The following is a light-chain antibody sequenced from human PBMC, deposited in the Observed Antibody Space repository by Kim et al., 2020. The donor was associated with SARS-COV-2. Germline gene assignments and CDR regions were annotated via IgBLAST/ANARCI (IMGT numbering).Light chain of an antibody. CDR2: DVS. CDR1: GRYVACYIH. V-gene: IGLV2-14*03. CDR3: ASFTSSTTWV. J-gene: IGLJ3*02. Sequence: SPSSCTGTGRYVACYIHVPWHQHPQGKAPKLIIYDVSNRPSGTSGRFSGSKSANTASLTISVLQAEDEAEYYCASFTSSTTWVFGGGTQLTVL.